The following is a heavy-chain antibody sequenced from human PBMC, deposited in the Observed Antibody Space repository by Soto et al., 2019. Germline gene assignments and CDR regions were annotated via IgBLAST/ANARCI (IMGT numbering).Heavy chain of an antibody. V-gene: IGHV3-33*01. CDR1: GFTFSSDG. CDR2: IWYGGGNK. Sequence: QVQLVESGGGVVQPGRSLRLSCAASGFTFSSDGMHCVRQAPGKGLEWVAVIWYGGGNKNYADSVKGPFTISRDNSKNPLYLQMKSLRAEDTAVYYRARGLWSFDYWGQGTLVSVSS. J-gene: IGHJ4*02. D-gene: IGHD5-18*01. CDR3: ARGLWSFDY.